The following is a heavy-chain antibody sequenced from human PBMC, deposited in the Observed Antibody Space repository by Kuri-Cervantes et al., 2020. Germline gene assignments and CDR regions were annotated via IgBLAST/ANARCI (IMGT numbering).Heavy chain of an antibody. D-gene: IGHD5-18*01. CDR3: AKGTQLWPEASFDY. V-gene: IGHV3-30*18. J-gene: IGHJ4*02. Sequence: GESLKISCAASGFTFSSYGMHWVRQAPGKGLEWVAVISYDGSNKYYADSVKGRFTISRDNSKNTLYLQMNSLRAEDTAVYYCAKGTQLWPEASFDYWGQGTLVTVSS. CDR1: GFTFSSYG. CDR2: ISYDGSNK.